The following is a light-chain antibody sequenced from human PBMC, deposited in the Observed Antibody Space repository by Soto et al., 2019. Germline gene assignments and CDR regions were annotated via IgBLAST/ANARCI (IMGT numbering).Light chain of an antibody. V-gene: IGLV2-11*01. CDR1: SSDIGGHNY. CDR2: DVG. J-gene: IGLJ1*01. Sequence: QSALTQPRSVSGSPGQSVTISCTGTSSDIGGHNYVSWYQHHPGKAPKLMIYDVGKRPSGVPDRFSGSKSGNTASLTISGLQAEDEADYYCCSYAGRYTYVFGTGTKLTV. CDR3: CSYAGRYTYV.